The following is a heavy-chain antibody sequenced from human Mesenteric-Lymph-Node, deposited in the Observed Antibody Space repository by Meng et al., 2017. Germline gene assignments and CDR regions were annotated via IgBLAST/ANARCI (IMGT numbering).Heavy chain of an antibody. CDR1: GFTFSSYA. Sequence: GGSLRLSCAASGFTFSSYAMHWVRQAPGKGLEWVAVISYDGSNKYYADSVKGRFTISRDNSKNTLYLQMNSLRAEDTAVYYCARGDAMVRGVINYFDYWGQGTLVTVSS. V-gene: IGHV3-30*04. J-gene: IGHJ4*02. CDR3: ARGDAMVRGVINYFDY. CDR2: ISYDGSNK. D-gene: IGHD3-10*01.